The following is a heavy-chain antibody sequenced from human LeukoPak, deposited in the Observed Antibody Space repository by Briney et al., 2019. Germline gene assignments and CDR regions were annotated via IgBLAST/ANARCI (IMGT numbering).Heavy chain of an antibody. D-gene: IGHD2-15*01. CDR1: GFTFDEYA. CDR2: ISWNSGSI. Sequence: GGSLRLSCAASGFTFDEYAMHWVRQAPGKGLEGVSGISWNSGSIGYADSVKGRFTIYRDNDKNSLYLQMNSLRAEDTALYYCAKAPFIFVSRVYFDYWGQGTLVTVSS. V-gene: IGHV3-9*01. CDR3: AKAPFIFVSRVYFDY. J-gene: IGHJ4*02.